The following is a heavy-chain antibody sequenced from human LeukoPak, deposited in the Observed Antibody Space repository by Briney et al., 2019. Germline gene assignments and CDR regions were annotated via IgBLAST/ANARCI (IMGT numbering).Heavy chain of an antibody. V-gene: IGHV3-30*18. D-gene: IGHD3-22*01. J-gene: IGHJ4*02. CDR2: ISYEGSNK. CDR1: GFTFSSYG. Sequence: GRSLRLSCVVSGFTFSSYGMHWVRQAPGKGLEWVAVISYEGSNKYYADSVKGRFTISRDNSKNTLYLQMNSLRAEDTAVYYCAKRGYYYDSSGYYSRTYFDYWGQGTLVIVSS. CDR3: AKRGYYYDSSGYYSRTYFDY.